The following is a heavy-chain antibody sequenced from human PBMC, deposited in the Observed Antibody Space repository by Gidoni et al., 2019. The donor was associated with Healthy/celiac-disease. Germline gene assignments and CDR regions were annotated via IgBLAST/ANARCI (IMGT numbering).Heavy chain of an antibody. CDR3: AKGLGYCSSTSCSIDY. Sequence: QVQLVESGGGVVQPGRALRLPCTASRFTLPSYGMHWARQAPGKGLEWVAVISYDGSNKYYADSVKGRFTISRDNSKNTLYLQMNSLRAEDTAVYYCAKGLGYCSSTSCSIDYWGQGTLVTVSS. D-gene: IGHD2-2*01. J-gene: IGHJ4*02. V-gene: IGHV3-30*18. CDR1: RFTLPSYG. CDR2: ISYDGSNK.